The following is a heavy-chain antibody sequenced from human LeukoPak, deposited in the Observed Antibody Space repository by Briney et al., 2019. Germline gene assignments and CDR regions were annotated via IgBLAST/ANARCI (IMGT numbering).Heavy chain of an antibody. D-gene: IGHD4-17*01. Sequence: SVKVSCKASGGTFSSYAISWVRQAPGQGLEWTGGIIPIFGTANYAQKFQGRVTITADESTSTAYMELSSLRSEDTAVYYCARVCSDYGDYDYWGQGTLVTVSS. CDR1: GGTFSSYA. CDR3: ARVCSDYGDYDY. J-gene: IGHJ4*02. CDR2: IIPIFGTA. V-gene: IGHV1-69*13.